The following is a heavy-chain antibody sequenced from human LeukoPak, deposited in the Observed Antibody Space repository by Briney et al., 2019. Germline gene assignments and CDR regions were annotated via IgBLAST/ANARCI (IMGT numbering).Heavy chain of an antibody. J-gene: IGHJ4*02. CDR2: VYYSGST. CDR1: GDFITAYY. CDR3: TRVEGFRYFDY. V-gene: IGHV4-59*12. D-gene: IGHD3-3*01. Sequence: SETLSLTCTVSGDFITAYYWSWIRQPPGKGLEWIGYVYYSGSTEYNPSLRSRVTISVDKSKNQFSLKLTSVTAADTALYYCTRVEGFRYFDYWGQGTLVTVSS.